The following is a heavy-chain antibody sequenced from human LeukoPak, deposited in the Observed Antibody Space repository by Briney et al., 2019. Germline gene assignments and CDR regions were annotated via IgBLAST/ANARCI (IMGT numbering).Heavy chain of an antibody. J-gene: IGHJ6*03. CDR3: ARLAMTNPYYMDV. Sequence: SVKVSCKASGGTFSSYAISWVRQAPGQGLEWMGRIIPIFGTANYAQKFQGRVTITTDESTRTAYMELSSLRSEDTAVYYCARLAMTNPYYMDVWGKGTTVTVSS. D-gene: IGHD4-11*01. V-gene: IGHV1-69*05. CDR2: IIPIFGTA. CDR1: GGTFSSYA.